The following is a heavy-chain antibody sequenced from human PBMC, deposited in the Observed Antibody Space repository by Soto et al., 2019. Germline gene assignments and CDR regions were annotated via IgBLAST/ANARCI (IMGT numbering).Heavy chain of an antibody. CDR2: IDWDDDK. CDR1: GFSLSTIGMC. D-gene: IGHD3-3*01. CDR3: ARGRTNYDFWSGKGRPAGFEY. V-gene: IGHV2-70*01. Sequence: SGPTLVNPTQTLTLTCTFSGFSLSTIGMCVSWIRQPPGKALEWLALIDWDDDKYYSTSLKTRLTISKDTSKNQVVLTMTNMDPVDTDTYYCARGRTNYDFWSGKGRPAGFEYWGQRTLVTVSS. J-gene: IGHJ4*02.